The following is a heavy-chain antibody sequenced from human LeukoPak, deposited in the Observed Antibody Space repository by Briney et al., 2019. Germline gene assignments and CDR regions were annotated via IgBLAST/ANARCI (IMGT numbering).Heavy chain of an antibody. CDR1: GYTFTSYG. V-gene: IGHV1-18*01. CDR3: AGHALGVPYYYYGMDV. Sequence: ASVTVSCTASGYTFTSYGISWVRQAPGQGLEWMGWISAYNGNTNYAQKLQGRVTMTTDTSTSTAYMELRSLRSDDTAVYYCAGHALGVPYYYYGMDVWGQGTTVTVSS. J-gene: IGHJ6*02. D-gene: IGHD3-10*01. CDR2: ISAYNGNT.